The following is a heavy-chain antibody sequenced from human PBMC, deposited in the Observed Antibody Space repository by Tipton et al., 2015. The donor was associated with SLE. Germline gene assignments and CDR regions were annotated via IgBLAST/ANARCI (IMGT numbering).Heavy chain of an antibody. D-gene: IGHD3-10*01. CDR1: GFTFSTNW. V-gene: IGHV4-34*01. Sequence: LRLSCASSGFTFSTNWMHWVRHAPGKGLEWIGEINHSGGTNYKPSLKSRVTISVDTSKIQFSLKMISVTAADTAVYYCARELGSTSHWGQGTLVTVSS. CDR3: ARELGSTSH. J-gene: IGHJ4*02. CDR2: INHSGGT.